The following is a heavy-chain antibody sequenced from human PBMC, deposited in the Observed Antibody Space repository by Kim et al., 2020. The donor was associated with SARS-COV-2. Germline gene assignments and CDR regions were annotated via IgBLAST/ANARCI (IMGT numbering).Heavy chain of an antibody. Sequence: GGSLRLSCAASGFTFSSYGMHWVRQAPGKGLEWVAVISYDGSNKYYADSVKGRFTISRDNSKNTRYLQMNSLRAEDTAVYYCAKERGGLWFGELWFDPWG. V-gene: IGHV3-30*18. J-gene: IGHJ5*02. CDR3: AKERGGLWFGELWFDP. CDR1: GFTFSSYG. D-gene: IGHD3-10*01. CDR2: ISYDGSNK.